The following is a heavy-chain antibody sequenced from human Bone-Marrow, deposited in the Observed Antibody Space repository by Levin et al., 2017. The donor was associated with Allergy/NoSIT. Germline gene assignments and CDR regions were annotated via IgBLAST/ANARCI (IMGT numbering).Heavy chain of an antibody. J-gene: IGHJ5*02. Sequence: GGSLRLSCAASGFSFSTSGMHWVRQAPGKGLEWVAVISYDGSNRYYAESVKGRCTISRDNYMNTLYLQMNRLRAEDTAVYYCAKHAMRRRWSRADSFDPWGQATLVTVSS. D-gene: IGHD6-13*01. CDR2: ISYDGSNR. V-gene: IGHV3-30*18. CDR1: GFSFSTSG. CDR3: AKHAMRRRWSRADSFDP.